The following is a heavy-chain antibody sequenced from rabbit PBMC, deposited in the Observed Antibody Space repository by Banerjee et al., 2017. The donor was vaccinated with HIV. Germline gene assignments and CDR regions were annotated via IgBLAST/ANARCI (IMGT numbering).Heavy chain of an antibody. Sequence: QEQLEESGGDLVKPEGSLTLTCTASGFSFSSDYDMCWVRQAPGKGLEWIACIYAGSSDSTYYASWAKGRFTISSTSSTTVTLQMTSLTAADTATYFCARDLAGVIGWNFGLWGPGTLVTVS. CDR2: IYAGSSDST. V-gene: IGHV1S45*01. D-gene: IGHD4-1*01. CDR1: GFSFSSDYD. J-gene: IGHJ4*01. CDR3: ARDLAGVIGWNFGL.